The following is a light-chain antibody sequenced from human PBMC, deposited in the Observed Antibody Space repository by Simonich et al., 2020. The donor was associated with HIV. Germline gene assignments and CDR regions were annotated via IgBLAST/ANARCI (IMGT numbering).Light chain of an antibody. J-gene: IGKJ2*01. CDR3: QQYNYWPRT. Sequence: EIVLTQYPATLSLSPGERATLSCGASQSVSSSYLAWFQQHPGQAPRLLIYGVSTRATGIPARFSGSGSGTDFTLTISSLQSEDFAVYYCQQYNYWPRTFGQGTKLEIK. CDR1: QSVSSSY. CDR2: GVS. V-gene: IGKV3D-15*01.